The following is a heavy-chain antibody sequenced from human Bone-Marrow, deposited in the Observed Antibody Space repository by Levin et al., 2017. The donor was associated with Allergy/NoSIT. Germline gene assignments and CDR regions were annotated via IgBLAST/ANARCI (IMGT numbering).Heavy chain of an antibody. CDR2: ISFDGTSE. J-gene: IGHJ4*02. CDR1: GFASSSYA. Sequence: RSGGSLRLSCVGSGFASSSYAFDWVRQVPGKGLEWVALISFDGTSEKYAESVKGRFIISRDDSKNIVYLQMNSLREDDTAVYYCARESPNFMGFLAGYYDAIAYWGQGTQVTVSS. CDR3: ARESPNFMGFLAGYYDAIAY. V-gene: IGHV3-30*04. D-gene: IGHD3-9*01.